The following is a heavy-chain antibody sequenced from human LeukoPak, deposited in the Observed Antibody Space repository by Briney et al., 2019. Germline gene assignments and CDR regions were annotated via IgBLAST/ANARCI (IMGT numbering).Heavy chain of an antibody. J-gene: IGHJ3*02. CDR3: ASPGSGSSNAFDI. CDR2: IYPGDSDT. V-gene: IGHV5-51*01. Sequence: GESLKISCKGSGYSFTTYWIGWVRQMPRKGLEWMGIIYPGDSDTRYSPSFQGQVTISADKSISTAYLQWSSLKASDTAMYYCASPGSGSSNAFDIWGQGTMVTVSS. D-gene: IGHD3-10*01. CDR1: GYSFTTYW.